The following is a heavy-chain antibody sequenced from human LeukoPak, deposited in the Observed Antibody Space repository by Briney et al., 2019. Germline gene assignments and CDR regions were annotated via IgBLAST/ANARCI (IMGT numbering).Heavy chain of an antibody. V-gene: IGHV3-7*01. D-gene: IGHD6-19*01. J-gene: IGHJ4*02. CDR2: IKQDGSEK. CDR1: GFTFSNYW. CDR3: ARIGYSSSCLDY. Sequence: PGGSLRLSCAASGFTFSNYWMSWVRQAPGKGLEWVANIKQDGSEKYYVDSVRGRFTISRDNAKNSVYLQMNSLRAEDTAVYYCARIGYSSSCLDYWGQGTLVTVSS.